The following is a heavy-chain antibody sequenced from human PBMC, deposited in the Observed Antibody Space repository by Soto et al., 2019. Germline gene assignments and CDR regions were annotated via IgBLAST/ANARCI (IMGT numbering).Heavy chain of an antibody. J-gene: IGHJ6*02. Sequence: PGGSLRLSCAASGFTFSSYGMHWVRQAPGKGLEWVAVISYDGSNKYYADSVKGRFTISRDNSKNTLYLQMNSLRAEDTAVYYCAKDSVSSGWYRYCYYYGMDVWGQGTTVTVSS. V-gene: IGHV3-30*18. CDR2: ISYDGSNK. CDR1: GFTFSSYG. CDR3: AKDSVSSGWYRYCYYYGMDV. D-gene: IGHD6-19*01.